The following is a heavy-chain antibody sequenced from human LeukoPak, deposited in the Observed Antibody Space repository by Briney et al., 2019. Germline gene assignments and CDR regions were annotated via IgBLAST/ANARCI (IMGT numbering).Heavy chain of an antibody. CDR1: GYTFTSYD. CDR2: MNPNSGNT. V-gene: IGHV1-8*01. J-gene: IGHJ4*02. D-gene: IGHD6-13*01. Sequence: ASVKVSCKASGYTFTSYDINWVRQATGQGLEWMGWMNPNSGNTGYAQKLQGRVTMTRNTSISTAYMELSSLRSEDTAVYYCARRAAAGSYDYFDYWGQGTLVTVSS. CDR3: ARRAAAGSYDYFDY.